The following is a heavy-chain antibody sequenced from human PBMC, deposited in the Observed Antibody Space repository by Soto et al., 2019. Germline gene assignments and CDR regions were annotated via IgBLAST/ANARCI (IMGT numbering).Heavy chain of an antibody. J-gene: IGHJ4*02. D-gene: IGHD2-21*01. CDR1: GGSLTGYY. CDR3: GSDKIPGRFDY. Sequence: SERLSLTCAVYGGSLTGYYWTWIRQPPETGLEWIGEIHHSGSTTYNPSLKRQVTTSVDTSKSQPSLNRTSVTAADTAVYYCGSDKIPGRFDYWGQGTLVTVSS. V-gene: IGHV4-34*01. CDR2: IHHSGST.